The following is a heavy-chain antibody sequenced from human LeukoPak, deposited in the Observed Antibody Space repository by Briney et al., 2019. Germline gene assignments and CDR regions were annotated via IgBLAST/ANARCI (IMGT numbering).Heavy chain of an antibody. Sequence: PGGSLRLSCAASGFTFSSYAMSWVRQAPGKGLEWVSVISGSGGSTYYADSVEGRFTISRDNSKNTLYLQMNSLRVEDTAVYYCAKDRVLYSSGLGYFDYWGQGTLVTVSS. V-gene: IGHV3-23*01. J-gene: IGHJ4*02. D-gene: IGHD6-19*01. CDR3: AKDRVLYSSGLGYFDY. CDR2: ISGSGGST. CDR1: GFTFSSYA.